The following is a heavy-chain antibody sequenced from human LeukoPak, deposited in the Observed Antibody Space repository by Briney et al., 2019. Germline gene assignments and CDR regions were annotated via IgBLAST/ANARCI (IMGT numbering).Heavy chain of an antibody. CDR1: GFTFSDYY. CDR2: ISSGGSNT. CDR3: ARGEIVGDY. Sequence: GGSLRLSCAASGFTFSDYYMSWIRQAPGKGLEWVSYISSGGSNTYYVDSVKGRFTISRDNAKNSLYLQMNSLRAEDTAVYHCARGEIVGDYWGQGTLVTVSS. V-gene: IGHV3-11*01. D-gene: IGHD3-22*01. J-gene: IGHJ4*02.